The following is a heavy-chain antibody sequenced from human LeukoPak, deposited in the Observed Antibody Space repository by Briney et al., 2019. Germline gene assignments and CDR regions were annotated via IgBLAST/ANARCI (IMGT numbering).Heavy chain of an antibody. Sequence: PGWSLRLSCAASGFTFSSYGMHWVRQAPGKGLEWVAVIWYDGSNKYYADSVKGRFTISRDNAKNSLYLQMNSLRVEDTAVYYCVRGGIAARFAYWGQGTLVTVSS. V-gene: IGHV3-33*01. J-gene: IGHJ4*02. CDR2: IWYDGSNK. D-gene: IGHD6-6*01. CDR1: GFTFSSYG. CDR3: VRGGIAARFAY.